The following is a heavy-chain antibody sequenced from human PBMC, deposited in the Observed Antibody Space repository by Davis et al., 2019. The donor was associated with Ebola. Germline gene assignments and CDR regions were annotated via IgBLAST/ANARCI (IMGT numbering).Heavy chain of an antibody. CDR2: IKEDGSIK. D-gene: IGHD1-26*01. CDR3: ARDGRLSYSGSYYVY. J-gene: IGHJ4*02. CDR1: GFTFGTYW. Sequence: GESLKISCAGSGFTFGTYWMNWVRQAPGKGLEWVANIKEDGSIKYYLDSVKGRFTISRDNAKNSLYLQMNSLRAEDTAVYYCARDGRLSYSGSYYVYWGQGTLVTVS. V-gene: IGHV3-7*01.